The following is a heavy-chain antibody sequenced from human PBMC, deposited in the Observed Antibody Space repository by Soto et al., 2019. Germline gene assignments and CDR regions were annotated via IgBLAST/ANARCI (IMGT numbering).Heavy chain of an antibody. V-gene: IGHV1-69*12. CDR3: ARGRGDGYTGYYYGMDV. CDR2: IIPIFGTA. J-gene: IGHJ6*02. CDR1: GGTFSSYA. D-gene: IGHD5-18*01. Sequence: QVQLVQSGAEVKKPGSSVKVSCKASGGTFSSYAISWVRQAPGQGLEWMGGIIPIFGTANYAQKFQGSVTITADESTSTAYMELSSLRSEDTAVYYCARGRGDGYTGYYYGMDVWGQGTTVTVSS.